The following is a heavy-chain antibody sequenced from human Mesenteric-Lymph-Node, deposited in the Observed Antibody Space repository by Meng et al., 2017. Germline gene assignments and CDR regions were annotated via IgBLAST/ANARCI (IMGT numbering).Heavy chain of an antibody. J-gene: IGHJ4*02. CDR1: GFTFSNYG. V-gene: IGHV3-21*01. CDR3: ASDHGDYVGYYFDY. D-gene: IGHD4-17*01. Sequence: GGSLRLSCAASGFTFSNYGMNWVRQAPGQGLEWVSSISRDAKYTHYADSVKGRFTISRDNAKNSLYLQMNSLRAEDTAVYYCASDHGDYVGYYFDYWGQGTLVTVSS. CDR2: ISRDAKYT.